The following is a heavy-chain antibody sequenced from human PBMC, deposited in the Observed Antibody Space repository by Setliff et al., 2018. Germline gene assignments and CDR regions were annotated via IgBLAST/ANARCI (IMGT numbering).Heavy chain of an antibody. CDR3: ARLGGSSGSGGFYYYYYYMDV. D-gene: IGHD3-16*01. CDR1: GGSISVYY. Sequence: SETLSLTCTVSGGSISVYYWTWFRQPPGKGLEWIGYISSGSTNYNPSLKSRVTISVDPSKNQFSLRVTSVTAADTAVYYCARLGGSSGSGGFYYYYYYMDVWGKGTTVTVSS. CDR2: ISSGST. J-gene: IGHJ6*03. V-gene: IGHV4-59*01.